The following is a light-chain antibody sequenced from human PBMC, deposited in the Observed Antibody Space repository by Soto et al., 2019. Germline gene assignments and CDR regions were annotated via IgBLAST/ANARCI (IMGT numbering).Light chain of an antibody. CDR1: SSNIGTDT. J-gene: IGLJ3*02. CDR2: EVT. CDR3: SSFASSNTWV. Sequence: QSVLTQPPSASGTPGQRVTISCSGSSSNIGTDTVNWYQQFPGTAPKLVIYEVTKRPSGVPDRFSGSKSANTASLTVSGLQAEDEADYYCSSFASSNTWVFGGGTKVTVL. V-gene: IGLV1-44*01.